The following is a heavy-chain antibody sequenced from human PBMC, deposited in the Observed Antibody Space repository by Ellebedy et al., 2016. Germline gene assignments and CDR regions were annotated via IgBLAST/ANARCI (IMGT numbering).Heavy chain of an antibody. CDR2: IWYDGSDS. Sequence: GGSLRLXXAASGFIFTSYGMHWVRQAPGKGPEWVAVIWYDGSDSYYADSVKGRFTISRDNSKNTLYLQMNSLRAEDTAVYYCARWYQYDSSATPDYWGQGTLVTVSS. J-gene: IGHJ4*02. V-gene: IGHV3-33*01. CDR1: GFIFTSYG. CDR3: ARWYQYDSSATPDY. D-gene: IGHD3-22*01.